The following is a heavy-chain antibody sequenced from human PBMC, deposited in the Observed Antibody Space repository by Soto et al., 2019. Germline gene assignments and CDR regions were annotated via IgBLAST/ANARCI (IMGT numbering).Heavy chain of an antibody. D-gene: IGHD3-22*01. J-gene: IGHJ4*03. CDR1: GYTLTELY. CDR2: FDPEDGET. Sequence: ASVKVSCKVSGYTLTELYMHWVRQAPGKGLEWMGGFDPEDGETIYAQKFQGRVTMTEDTSTDTAYLKLSSLRSEDTAVYYCATLGYYRSSVYSSFFDFWGQGTLVTVSS. V-gene: IGHV1-24*01. CDR3: ATLGYYRSSVYSSFFDF.